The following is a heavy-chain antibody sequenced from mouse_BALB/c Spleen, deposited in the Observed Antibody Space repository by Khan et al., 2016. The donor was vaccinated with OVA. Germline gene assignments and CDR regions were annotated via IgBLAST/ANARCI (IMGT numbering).Heavy chain of an antibody. J-gene: IGHJ4*01. CDR1: GFSLTSNG. D-gene: IGHD6-1*01. CDR2: IWGDGIT. CDR3: AGFEASYYAMDY. Sequence: QVQLKQSGPGLVAPLQSLSITCTVSGFSLTSNGVSWVRQPPGKGLEWLGVIWGDGITNSHSALISRLSISKDNSKSQVFLKLNSLQTDDTATYYCAGFEASYYAMDYWGQGTSVTVSS. V-gene: IGHV2-3*01.